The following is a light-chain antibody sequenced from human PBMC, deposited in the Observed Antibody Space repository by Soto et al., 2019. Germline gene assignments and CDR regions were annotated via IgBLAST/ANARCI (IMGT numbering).Light chain of an antibody. V-gene: IGLV2-23*03. CDR3: CSYAGGSNV. CDR1: SSDVGSYKF. Sequence: QSALTQPASVSGSPGQSITIPCTGTSSDVGSYKFVTWYQQYPGKAPKLMIYEGSKRPSGVSDRFSGSKSGNTASLTISGLQAEDEADYFCCSYAGGSNVFGAGTKVTVL. CDR2: EGS. J-gene: IGLJ1*01.